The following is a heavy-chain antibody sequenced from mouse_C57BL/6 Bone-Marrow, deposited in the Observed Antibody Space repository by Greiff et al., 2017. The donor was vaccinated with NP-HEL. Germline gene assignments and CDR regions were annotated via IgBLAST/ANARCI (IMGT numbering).Heavy chain of an antibody. D-gene: IGHD1-1*01. CDR2: IYPGSGST. CDR1: GYTFTSYW. Sequence: QVHVKQPGAELVKPGASVKMSCKASGYTFTSYWITWVKQRPGQGLEWIGDIYPGSGSTNYNEKFKSKATLTVDTSSSTAYMQLSSLTSEDSAVYYCARGLRQYYFDYWGQGTTLTVSS. CDR3: ARGLRQYYFDY. V-gene: IGHV1-55*01. J-gene: IGHJ2*01.